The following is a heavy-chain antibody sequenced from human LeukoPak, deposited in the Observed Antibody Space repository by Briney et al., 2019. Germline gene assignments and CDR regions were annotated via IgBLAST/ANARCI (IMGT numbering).Heavy chain of an antibody. CDR2: INPNSGGT. D-gene: IGHD6-13*01. J-gene: IGHJ4*02. CDR1: RYTFTGYY. CDR3: ARDKPAGYSSSWYRGVYYFDY. V-gene: IGHV1-2*02. Sequence: ASVKVSCKASRYTFTGYYMHWVRQAPGQGLEWMGWINPNSGGTNYAQKFQGRVTMTRDTSISTAYMELSRLRSGDTAVYYCARDKPAGYSSSWYRGVYYFDYWGQGTLVTVSS.